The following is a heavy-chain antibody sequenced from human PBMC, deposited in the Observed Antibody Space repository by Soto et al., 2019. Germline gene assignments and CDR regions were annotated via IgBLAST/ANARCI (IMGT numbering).Heavy chain of an antibody. J-gene: IGHJ4*02. D-gene: IGHD3-22*01. CDR1: GFTFSSYG. Sequence: QVQLVESGGGVVQPGRSLRLSCAASGFTFSSYGMHWVRQAPGKGLEWVAVIWYDGSNKYYADSVKGRFTISRDNSKNTLYLQMNSLRAEDTAVYYCARVPRNDYDSSGYFLMGYYFDYWGQGTLVTVSS. V-gene: IGHV3-33*01. CDR2: IWYDGSNK. CDR3: ARVPRNDYDSSGYFLMGYYFDY.